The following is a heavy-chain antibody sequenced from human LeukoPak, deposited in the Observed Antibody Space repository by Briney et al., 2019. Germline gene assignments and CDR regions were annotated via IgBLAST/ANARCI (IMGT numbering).Heavy chain of an antibody. V-gene: IGHV3-23*01. CDR1: GFTFSSYA. CDR2: ISGSGGST. CDR3: AKAIIVVVPAAMAPDY. J-gene: IGHJ4*02. Sequence: GGSLRLSCAASGFTFSSYAMSWVRQAPGKGLEWVSAISGSGGSTYYADSVKGRFTISRDNSKNTLYLQMNSLRAEDTAVYYCAKAIIVVVPAAMAPDYWGQGTLVTVSS. D-gene: IGHD2-2*01.